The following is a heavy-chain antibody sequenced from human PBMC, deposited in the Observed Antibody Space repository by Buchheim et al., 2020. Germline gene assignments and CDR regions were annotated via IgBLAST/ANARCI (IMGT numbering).Heavy chain of an antibody. CDR3: GGLDLTATGFDP. CDR1: GFTVSSDY. CDR2: FYSGGRT. D-gene: IGHD4-17*01. Sequence: EFRVVESGGGLVQPGGSLRLSCAASGFTVSSDYMSWVRQAPGKGLEWVSVFYSGGRTYYADSVKGRFTIFRDKSKNTLYLQMNSLRAEDTAVYYCGGLDLTATGFDPWGQGTL. J-gene: IGHJ5*02. V-gene: IGHV3-66*01.